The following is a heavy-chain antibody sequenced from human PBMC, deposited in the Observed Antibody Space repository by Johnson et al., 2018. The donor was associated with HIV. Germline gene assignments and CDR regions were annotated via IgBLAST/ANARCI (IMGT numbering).Heavy chain of an antibody. Sequence: VQLVESGGGVVQPGRSLRLSCAASGFTFSSYAIHWVRQAPGKGLAWVAVISYDGSDKYYADSVKGRFTISRDNSKKTLYLQMNSLRAEDTAVYYWARGDSSGWDAFDIWGQGTMVSVSS. V-gene: IGHV3-30*14. D-gene: IGHD6-19*01. CDR1: GFTFSSYA. J-gene: IGHJ3*02. CDR3: ARGDSSGWDAFDI. CDR2: ISYDGSDK.